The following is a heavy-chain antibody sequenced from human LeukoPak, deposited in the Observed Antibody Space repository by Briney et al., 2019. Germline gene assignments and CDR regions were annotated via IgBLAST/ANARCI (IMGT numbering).Heavy chain of an antibody. CDR1: GGSISSYY. V-gene: IGHV4-59*01. CDR2: IYYSGST. D-gene: IGHD6-13*01. CDR3: ARDHFSSSQMDYYYYYYMDV. J-gene: IGHJ6*03. Sequence: SETLSLTCTVSGGSISSYYWSWIRQPPGKGLEWIGYIYYSGSTNYDPSLKSRVTISVDTSKNQFSLKLSSVTAADTAVYYCARDHFSSSQMDYYYYYYMDVWGKGTTVTVSS.